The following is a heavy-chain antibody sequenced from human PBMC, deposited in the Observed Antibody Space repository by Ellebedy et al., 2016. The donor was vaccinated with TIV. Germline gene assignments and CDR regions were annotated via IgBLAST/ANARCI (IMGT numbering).Heavy chain of an antibody. CDR1: GFTFSSYA. J-gene: IGHJ4*02. V-gene: IGHV3-23*01. CDR2: FGRGISSP. D-gene: IGHD5-18*01. Sequence: GGSLRLXCAASGFTFSSYAMSWVRQAPGKGLEWVSNFGRGISSPYYADSVKGRFTISRDNSKNTLYLQMNSPRVEDTAVYYCARGYIYGFDYWGQGTLVTVS. CDR3: ARGYIYGFDY.